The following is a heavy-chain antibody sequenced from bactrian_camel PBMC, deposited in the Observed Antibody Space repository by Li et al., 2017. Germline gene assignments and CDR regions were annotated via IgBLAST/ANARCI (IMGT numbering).Heavy chain of an antibody. CDR2: ISGGSNT. J-gene: IGHJ4*01. CDR1: GFTFSSYA. Sequence: QLVESGGGSVQPGGTLRLSCAASGFTFSSYAMSWVRQAPGKGLEWVSAISGGSNTFYADSVKGRFTISRDNAKNTVYLQMNSLESGDTALYYCAPSFRGSGSPDWGQGTQVTVS. CDR3: APSFRGSGSPD. V-gene: IGHV3S40*01. D-gene: IGHD2*01.